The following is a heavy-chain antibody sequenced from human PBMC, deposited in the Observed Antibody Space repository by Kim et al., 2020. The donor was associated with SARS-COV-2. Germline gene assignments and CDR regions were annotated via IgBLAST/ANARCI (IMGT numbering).Heavy chain of an antibody. CDR2: IYYSGST. D-gene: IGHD2-2*01. Sequence: SETLSLTCTVSGGSISSGGYYWSWIRQHPGKGLEWIGYIYYSGSTYYNPSLKSRVTISVDTSKNQFSLKLSSVTAADTAVYYCARGGKDQLLDYWGQGTLVTVSS. V-gene: IGHV4-31*03. CDR1: GGSISSGGYY. CDR3: ARGGKDQLLDY. J-gene: IGHJ4*02.